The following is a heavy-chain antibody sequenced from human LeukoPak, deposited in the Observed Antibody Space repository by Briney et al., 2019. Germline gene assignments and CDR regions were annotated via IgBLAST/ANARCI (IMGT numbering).Heavy chain of an antibody. CDR1: GGSFSGYY. Sequence: SETLSLTCAVYGGSFSGYYWSWIRQPPGKGLEWIGEINHSGSTNYNPSLKSRVTISVDTSKNQFSLKLSSTTAADTAVYYCARSVRYTIAARVSFDYWGQGTLVTVSS. CDR2: INHSGST. D-gene: IGHD6-6*01. J-gene: IGHJ4*02. V-gene: IGHV4-34*01. CDR3: ARSVRYTIAARVSFDY.